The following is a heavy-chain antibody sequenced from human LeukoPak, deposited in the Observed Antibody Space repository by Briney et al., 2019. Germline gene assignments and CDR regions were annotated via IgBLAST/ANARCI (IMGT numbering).Heavy chain of an antibody. J-gene: IGHJ4*02. V-gene: IGHV3-53*01. CDR2: IYSGGST. Sequence: GGSLRLSCAASGFTVSSNYMCWVRLAPGEGLEWVSVIYSGGSTYYADFEKGRFTISRDNSKNTLYLQMNSLRAEDTAVYYCARDWAKRDWGQGTLVTVSS. CDR1: GFTVSSNY. CDR3: ARDWAKRD. D-gene: IGHD5-24*01.